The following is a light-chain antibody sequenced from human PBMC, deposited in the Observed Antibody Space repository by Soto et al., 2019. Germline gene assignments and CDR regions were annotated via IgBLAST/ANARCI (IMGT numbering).Light chain of an antibody. Sequence: SALTQPRSVSGSPGQSVTISCTGPSIDVGGYNYVSWYQQHPGKAPKLMIYEVTNRPSGVSNRFSGSKSGNTASLTISGLQAEDEADYYCSSYTSRSTLVFGTGTKVTVL. V-gene: IGLV2-14*01. CDR1: SIDVGGYNY. CDR2: EVT. J-gene: IGLJ1*01. CDR3: SSYTSRSTLV.